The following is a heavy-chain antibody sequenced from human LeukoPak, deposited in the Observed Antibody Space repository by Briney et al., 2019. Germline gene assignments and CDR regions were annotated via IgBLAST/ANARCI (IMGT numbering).Heavy chain of an antibody. Sequence: SETLSLTCTVSGGSISRYYWSWIRQPPGKGLEWIGYIYYSGSTNYNPSLKSRVTISVDTSKNQFSLKLRYVTAADTAVYYCARTLEGLWIEDYWGQGTLVTVSS. CDR2: IYYSGST. J-gene: IGHJ4*02. CDR3: ARTLEGLWIEDY. V-gene: IGHV4-59*01. D-gene: IGHD3-10*01. CDR1: GGSISRYY.